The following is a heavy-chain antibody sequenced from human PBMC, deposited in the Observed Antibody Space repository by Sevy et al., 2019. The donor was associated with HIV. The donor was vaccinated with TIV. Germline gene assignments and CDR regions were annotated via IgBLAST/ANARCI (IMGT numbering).Heavy chain of an antibody. D-gene: IGHD2-8*01. CDR1: GFTFSKYS. V-gene: IGHV3-23*01. J-gene: IGHJ4*02. CDR3: AREGCTKPQDY. Sequence: GGSLRLSCAASGFTFSKYSMSWVRQAPGKGLEWVSTFSFGCGRINYADSVEGRFTISRDDSKNTLYLQMNSLRAEDTAVYYCAREGCTKPQDYWGQGTLVTVSS. CDR2: FSFGCGRI.